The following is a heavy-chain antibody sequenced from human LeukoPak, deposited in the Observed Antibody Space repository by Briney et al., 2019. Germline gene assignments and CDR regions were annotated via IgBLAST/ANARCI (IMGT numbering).Heavy chain of an antibody. J-gene: IGHJ4*02. V-gene: IGHV4-39*07. D-gene: IGHD3-3*01. CDR2: IYYSGST. CDR1: GGSISSSSYY. CDR3: ARAPSQYYDFWSGYYLDY. Sequence: PSETLSLTCTVSGGSISSSSYYWGWIRQPPGKGLEWIGSIYYSGSTYYNPSLKSRVTISVDTSKNQFSLKLSSVTAADTAVYYCARAPSQYYDFWSGYYLDYWGQGTLVTVSS.